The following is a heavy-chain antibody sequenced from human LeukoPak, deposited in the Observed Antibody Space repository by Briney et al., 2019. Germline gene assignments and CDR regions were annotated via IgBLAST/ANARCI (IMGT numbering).Heavy chain of an antibody. Sequence: PGGSLRLSCAASGFTFSSYSMNWVRQAPGKGLEWVSSISSSSSYIYYADSVKGRFTISRDNSKNTLYLQMNSLRAEDTAVYYCARVQGNGSGSYKAKNAFDIWGQGTMVTVSS. CDR2: ISSSSSYI. D-gene: IGHD3-10*01. J-gene: IGHJ3*02. CDR3: ARVQGNGSGSYKAKNAFDI. CDR1: GFTFSSYS. V-gene: IGHV3-21*04.